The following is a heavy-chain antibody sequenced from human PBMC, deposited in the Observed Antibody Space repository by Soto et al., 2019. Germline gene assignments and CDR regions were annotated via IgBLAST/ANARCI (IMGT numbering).Heavy chain of an antibody. Sequence: QVHLVQSGAEVKKPGSSVKVSCEASGGTFSSYSINWVRLAPGQGLEWMGGIIPVFGRANYARKFQGRVTITADGATNKVYMELSSVTSEDTAVYYGARDAYGMDVWGQGTTVTVSS. CDR2: IIPVFGRA. CDR3: ARDAYGMDV. V-gene: IGHV1-69*01. J-gene: IGHJ6*02. CDR1: GGTFSSYS.